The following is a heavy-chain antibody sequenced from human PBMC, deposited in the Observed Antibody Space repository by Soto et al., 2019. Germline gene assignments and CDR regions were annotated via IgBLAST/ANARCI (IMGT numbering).Heavy chain of an antibody. CDR1: GFTFSSYS. D-gene: IGHD5-12*01. CDR3: ARSVYSGYDWGSYYYYGMDV. J-gene: IGHJ6*02. V-gene: IGHV3-21*01. Sequence: PAGSLRLSCAASGFTFSSYSMNWARQAPGKGLEWVSSISSSSSYIYYADSVKGRFTISRDNAKNSLYLQMNSLRAEDTAVYCCARSVYSGYDWGSYYYYGMDVWGQGTTVTVSS. CDR2: ISSSSSYI.